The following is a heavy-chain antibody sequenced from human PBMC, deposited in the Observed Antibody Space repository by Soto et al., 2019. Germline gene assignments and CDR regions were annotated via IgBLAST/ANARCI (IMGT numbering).Heavy chain of an antibody. Sequence: GWSLRLSCAASGFTFSSYGMHWVRQAPGKGLEWVAVIWYDGSNKYYADSVKGRFTISRDNSKNTLYLQMNSLRAEDTAVYYCARGFKNCTNGVCYRAHYYYGMDVWGQGTTVTVS. J-gene: IGHJ6*02. CDR2: IWYDGSNK. D-gene: IGHD2-8*01. CDR3: ARGFKNCTNGVCYRAHYYYGMDV. CDR1: GFTFSSYG. V-gene: IGHV3-33*01.